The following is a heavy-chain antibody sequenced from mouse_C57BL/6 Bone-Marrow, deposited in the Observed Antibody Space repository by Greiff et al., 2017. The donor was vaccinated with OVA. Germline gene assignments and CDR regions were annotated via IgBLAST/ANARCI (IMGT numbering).Heavy chain of an antibody. CDR2: INPSNGGT. CDR1: GYTFTSYW. V-gene: IGHV1-53*01. Sequence: QVHVKQPGPELVKPGASVKLSCKASGYTFTSYWMHWVKQRPGQGLEWIGNINPSNGGTNYNEKFKSKATLTVDKSSSTAYMQLSSLTSEDSAVYYCARGHYGSGAYWGQGTLVTVSA. J-gene: IGHJ3*01. CDR3: ARGHYGSGAY. D-gene: IGHD1-1*01.